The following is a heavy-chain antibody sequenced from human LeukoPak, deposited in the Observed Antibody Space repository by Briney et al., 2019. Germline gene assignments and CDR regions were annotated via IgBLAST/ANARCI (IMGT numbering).Heavy chain of an antibody. J-gene: IGHJ4*02. CDR1: GSRFTSYW. D-gene: IGHD3-9*01. Sequence: PGASLKISCKGSGSRFTSYWIGWVRQMPGKGLEWMGIIYPGDSDTRYSPSLQGQVTIAADKSITTAYLQWSSLKASDTAMYYCARGRYLDWLPNDYWGQGTLVTVSS. V-gene: IGHV5-51*01. CDR3: ARGRYLDWLPNDY. CDR2: IYPGDSDT.